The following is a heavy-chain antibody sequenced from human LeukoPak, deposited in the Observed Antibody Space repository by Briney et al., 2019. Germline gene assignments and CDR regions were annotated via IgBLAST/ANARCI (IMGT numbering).Heavy chain of an antibody. J-gene: IGHJ4*02. D-gene: IGHD1-26*01. CDR1: GFSFSNYN. CDR2: IGSTSSTI. Sequence: GGSLRLSCAASGFSFSNYNMNWVRQAPGKGLEWVSYIGSTSSTIHYADSVKGRFTISRDNSANTLYLQMNSLRAEDTALYYCAKHSGSYFIYYVDSWGQGTLVSVSS. CDR3: AKHSGSYFIYYVDS. V-gene: IGHV3-48*01.